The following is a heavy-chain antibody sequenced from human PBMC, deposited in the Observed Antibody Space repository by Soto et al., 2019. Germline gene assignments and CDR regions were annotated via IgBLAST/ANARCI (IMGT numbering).Heavy chain of an antibody. CDR1: GDSVSSTSTA. CDR2: TYYRSKWYS. CDR3: ARGSYYSGWV. Sequence: LSLTCAISGDSVSSTSTAWSWIRQSPSRGLEWLGRTYYRSKWYSDYAVSVKSRITINPDTSKNQFSLQLKSVTPEDTAVYYCARGSYYSGWVWGQGTLVPSPQ. V-gene: IGHV6-1*01. J-gene: IGHJ4*02. D-gene: IGHD6-19*01.